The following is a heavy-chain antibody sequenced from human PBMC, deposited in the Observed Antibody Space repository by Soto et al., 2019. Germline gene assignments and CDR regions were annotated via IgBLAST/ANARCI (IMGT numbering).Heavy chain of an antibody. J-gene: IGHJ4*02. CDR3: ASGSRYYYDSSGYYNY. CDR2: IYYSGST. Sequence: SETLSLTCAVSGGSISSYYWSWIRQPPGKGLEWIGYIYYSGSTNYNPSLKSRVTISVDTSKNQFSLKLSSVTAADTAVYYCASGSRYYYDSSGYYNYWGQGTLVTVSS. CDR1: GGSISSYY. V-gene: IGHV4-59*01. D-gene: IGHD3-22*01.